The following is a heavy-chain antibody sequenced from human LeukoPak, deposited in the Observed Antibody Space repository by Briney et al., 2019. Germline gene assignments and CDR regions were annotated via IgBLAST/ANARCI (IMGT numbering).Heavy chain of an antibody. V-gene: IGHV4-59*12. D-gene: IGHD6-19*01. J-gene: IGHJ5*02. CDR1: GGSISSYY. Sequence: PSETLSLTCTVSGGSISSYYWSWIRQPPGKGLEWIGSIYHSESTYYNPSLESRVTISVDTSKNQFSLKLSSVTATDTAVYYCARDMEGSGWYWFDPWGQGTLVTVSS. CDR2: IYHSEST. CDR3: ARDMEGSGWYWFDP.